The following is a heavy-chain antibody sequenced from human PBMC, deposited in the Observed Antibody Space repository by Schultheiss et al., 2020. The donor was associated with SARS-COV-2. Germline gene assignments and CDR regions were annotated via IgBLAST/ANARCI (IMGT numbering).Heavy chain of an antibody. CDR1: GGSISSSNW. Sequence: SETLSLTCAVSGGSISSSNWWSWVRQPPGKGLEWIGEINHSGSTNYNPSLKSRVTISVDTSKNQFSLKMSSVTAADTAVYYCARTPAAYSSGWYSWYYFDYWGQGTLVTVSS. D-gene: IGHD6-19*01. J-gene: IGHJ4*02. CDR3: ARTPAAYSSGWYSWYYFDY. V-gene: IGHV4-4*02. CDR2: INHSGST.